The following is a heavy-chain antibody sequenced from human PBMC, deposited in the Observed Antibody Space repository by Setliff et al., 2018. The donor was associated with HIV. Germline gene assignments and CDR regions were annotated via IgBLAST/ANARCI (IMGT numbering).Heavy chain of an antibody. CDR2: ISPYNGHT. J-gene: IGHJ5*02. CDR1: GYTFTSYA. V-gene: IGHV1-3*01. CDR3: ARGEYRVADP. Sequence: ASVKVSCKASGYTFTSYAMHWVRQAPGQRLEWLGWISPYNGHTNFAQKFQGRVTMTTDTATSTAYMELSSLRSEDTAVYYCARGEYRVADPWGQGTLVTVSS. D-gene: IGHD5-12*01.